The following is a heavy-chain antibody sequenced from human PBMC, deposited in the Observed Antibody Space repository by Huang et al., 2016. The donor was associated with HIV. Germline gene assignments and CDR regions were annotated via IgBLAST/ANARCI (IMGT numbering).Heavy chain of an antibody. D-gene: IGHD1-7*01. CDR1: TFTFGAYW. J-gene: IGHJ6*02. CDR3: ATKTAGMDI. Sequence: VESGGRSVQPGGSIKLSCVGSTFTFGAYWMSWGRQPPGKGLEWVANIKQDDSEKYYADSVKGRFNISRDNARKVLFLEMDNLRVEDTAMYFCATKTAGMDIWGQGTTVTVSS. V-gene: IGHV3-7*01. CDR2: IKQDDSEK.